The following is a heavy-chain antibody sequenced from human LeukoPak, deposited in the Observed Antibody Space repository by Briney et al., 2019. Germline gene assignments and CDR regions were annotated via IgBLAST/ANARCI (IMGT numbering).Heavy chain of an antibody. V-gene: IGHV1-69*04. J-gene: IGHJ4*02. D-gene: IGHD3-10*01. Sequence: SVKVSCKALGGTFSRNAFTWVRQAPGQGLEWMGRINPILGMTNYAQKFQDRVSMSADKSTSTAYMELRSLRSEDTAVYYCASGSYTVSLIDYWGQGTLVTVSS. CDR1: GGTFSRNA. CDR2: INPILGMT. CDR3: ASGSYTVSLIDY.